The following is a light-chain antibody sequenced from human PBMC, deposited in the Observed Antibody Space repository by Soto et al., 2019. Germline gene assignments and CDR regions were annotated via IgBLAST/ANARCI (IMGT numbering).Light chain of an antibody. CDR1: QSISGW. J-gene: IGKJ4*01. CDR2: DAS. CDR3: QQYNNYPLT. Sequence: DIQMTQSPSTLSASVGDRVTITCWASQSISGWLAWYQQKPGKAPKVLIYDASTLESVVPSRFSGSGSGTEFTLTISSLQPDDFATYYCQQYNNYPLTFGGGTKVDI. V-gene: IGKV1-5*01.